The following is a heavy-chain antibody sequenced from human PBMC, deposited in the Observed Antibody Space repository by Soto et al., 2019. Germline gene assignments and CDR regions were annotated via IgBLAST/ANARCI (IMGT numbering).Heavy chain of an antibody. CDR3: AKVGRDAPGPGAYYGDWYHLDY. CDR1: GFTFSSYA. V-gene: IGHV3-23*01. Sequence: EVQLLESGGGLVQPGGSLRLSCAASGFTFSSYAMSWVRQAPGKGLEWVSAISGSGGSTYYADSVKGRFTISRDNSKNTLYLQMNSLRAEDTAVYYCAKVGRDAPGPGAYYGDWYHLDYWGQGTLVTVSS. J-gene: IGHJ4*02. D-gene: IGHD4-17*01. CDR2: ISGSGGST.